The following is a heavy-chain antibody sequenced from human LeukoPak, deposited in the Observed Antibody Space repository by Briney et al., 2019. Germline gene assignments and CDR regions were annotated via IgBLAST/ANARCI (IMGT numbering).Heavy chain of an antibody. CDR2: IYYSGST. V-gene: IGHV4-39*01. D-gene: IGHD6-13*01. CDR1: GGSISSSSYY. J-gene: IGHJ4*02. CDR3: VAGSSWFH. Sequence: SSETLSLICTVSGGSISSSSYYWGWIRQPPGKGLEWIGSIYYSGSTYYNPSLKSRVTISVDTSKNQFSLKLSSVTAADTAVYYCVAGSSWFHWGQGTLVTVSS.